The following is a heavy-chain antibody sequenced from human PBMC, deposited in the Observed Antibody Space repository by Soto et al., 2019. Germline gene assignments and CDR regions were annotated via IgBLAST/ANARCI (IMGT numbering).Heavy chain of an antibody. D-gene: IGHD6-19*01. CDR3: AKVELWLVWSC. J-gene: IGHJ4*02. CDR1: GFTFSSYA. V-gene: IGHV3-23*01. Sequence: EVQLLESGGGLVQPGGSLRLSCAASGFTFSSYAMTWVRQAPGKGLEWVSTISGSGGSTYYADSVKGRFTISRDNSKNTLYLQMNSLRAEDTAVYYCAKVELWLVWSCWGQGTLVTVSS. CDR2: ISGSGGST.